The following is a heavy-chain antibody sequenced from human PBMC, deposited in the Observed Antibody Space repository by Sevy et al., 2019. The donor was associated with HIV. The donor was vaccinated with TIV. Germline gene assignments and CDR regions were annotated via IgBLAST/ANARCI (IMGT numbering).Heavy chain of an antibody. J-gene: IGHJ6*01. V-gene: IGHV3-11*01. CDR2: MSNTGTPI. D-gene: IGHD3-10*01. CDR1: GFMFSDYH. CDR3: ARAWFGEADGMDV. Sequence: GGSLRLSCAASGFMFSDYHMSWIRQAPGKGLEWISYMSNTGTPIYYAESVKGRFSISRDNAEKSLYLQMNSLRAEDTAVYYCARAWFGEADGMDVWGQGTTVTVSS.